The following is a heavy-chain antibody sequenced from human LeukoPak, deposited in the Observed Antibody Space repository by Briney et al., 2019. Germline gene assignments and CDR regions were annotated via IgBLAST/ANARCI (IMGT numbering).Heavy chain of an antibody. CDR3: ARDQPERGDF. CDR1: GYTFTSYD. D-gene: IGHD1-14*01. J-gene: IGHJ4*02. CDR2: MNPNSGNT. V-gene: IGHV1-8*01. Sequence: ASVKVSCKASGYTFTSYDINWVRQATGQGLEWMGWMNPNSGNTGYAQKFQGRVTMTRDTSISTAYMELSRLRSDDTAVYYCARDQPERGDFWGQGTLVTVSS.